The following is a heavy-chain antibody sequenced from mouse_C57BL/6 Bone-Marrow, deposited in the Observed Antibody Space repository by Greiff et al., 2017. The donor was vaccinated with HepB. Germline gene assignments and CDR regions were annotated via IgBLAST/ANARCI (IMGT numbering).Heavy chain of an antibody. J-gene: IGHJ3*01. Sequence: VKLMESGAELARPGASVKLSCKASGYTFTSYGISWVKQRTGQGLEWIGEIYPRSGNTYYNEKFKGKATLTADKSSSTAYMELRSLTSEDSAVYFCARLYGSSSWFAYWGQGTLVTVSA. CDR1: GYTFTSYG. CDR2: IYPRSGNT. V-gene: IGHV1-81*01. CDR3: ARLYGSSSWFAY. D-gene: IGHD1-1*01.